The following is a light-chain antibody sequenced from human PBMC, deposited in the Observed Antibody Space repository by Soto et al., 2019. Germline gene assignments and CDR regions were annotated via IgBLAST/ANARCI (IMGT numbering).Light chain of an antibody. CDR1: QSMSRN. V-gene: IGKV3-15*01. CDR2: GAS. CDR3: QQYNSWTRT. J-gene: IGKJ2*01. Sequence: EIVFTQSPVTLSVSTGEGATLSCRVSQSMSRNLAWYEQIPGQAPRLLIYGASARETGIPARFSGSGAGTEFTRPISSLQSEDVAVYYCQQYNSWTRTFGQGTKVDIK.